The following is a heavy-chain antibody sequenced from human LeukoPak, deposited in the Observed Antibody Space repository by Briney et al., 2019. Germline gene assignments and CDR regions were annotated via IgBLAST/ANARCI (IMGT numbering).Heavy chain of an antibody. D-gene: IGHD2-2*01. CDR2: IYYSGST. V-gene: IGHV4-59*01. Sequence: PSETLSLTRTVSGGSISSYYWSWIRQPPGKGLEWIGYIYYSGSTNYNPSLKSRVTISVDTSKNQFSLKLSSVTAAVTAVYYCARDLGYCSSTSCYGGPFDYWGQGTLVTVSS. CDR1: GGSISSYY. J-gene: IGHJ4*02. CDR3: ARDLGYCSSTSCYGGPFDY.